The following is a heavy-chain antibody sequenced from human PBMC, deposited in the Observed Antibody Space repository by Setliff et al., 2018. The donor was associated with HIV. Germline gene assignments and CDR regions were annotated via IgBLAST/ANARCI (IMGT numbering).Heavy chain of an antibody. Sequence: PSETLSLTCTVSGGPINSHYWSWIRQPPGKGLEWVGYSHYSGSPHYNPSLKSRVTISVDTSKNQFSLKLSSVAAADTAVYYCARGAITMVRSPYYMDVWGKGTTVTVSS. D-gene: IGHD3-10*01. J-gene: IGHJ6*03. CDR1: GGPINSHY. V-gene: IGHV4-59*11. CDR2: SHYSGSP. CDR3: ARGAITMVRSPYYMDV.